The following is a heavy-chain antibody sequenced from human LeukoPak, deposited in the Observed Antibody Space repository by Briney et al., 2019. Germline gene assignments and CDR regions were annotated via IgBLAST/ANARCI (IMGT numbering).Heavy chain of an antibody. J-gene: IGHJ3*02. CDR2: IIPIFATA. Sequence: SVKVSCKASGGTFSNYVINWVRQAPGQGLEWMGGIIPIFATADYAQKFQGRVTITADESTSTAYMELSSLRSDDTAVNYCAVGVRGSGSYQIWGHAFDIWGQGTMVTVSS. V-gene: IGHV1-69*13. D-gene: IGHD3-10*01. CDR1: GGTFSNYV. CDR3: AVGVRGSGSYQIWGHAFDI.